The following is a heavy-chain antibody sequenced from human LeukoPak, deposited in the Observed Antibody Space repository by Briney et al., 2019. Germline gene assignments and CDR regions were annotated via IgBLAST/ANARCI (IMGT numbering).Heavy chain of an antibody. CDR1: GYTFTGYY. V-gene: IGHV1-2*02. J-gene: IGHJ4*02. CDR2: INPNSGGT. D-gene: IGHD2-2*01. Sequence: ASVKVSCKASGYTFTGYYMHWVRQAPGQGLEWMGWINPNSGGTNYAQKFQGRVTMTRDTSISTAYMELSRLRSDDTAVYYCAREASCSSTSCYGGSYGYWGQGTLVTVSS. CDR3: AREASCSSTSCYGGSYGY.